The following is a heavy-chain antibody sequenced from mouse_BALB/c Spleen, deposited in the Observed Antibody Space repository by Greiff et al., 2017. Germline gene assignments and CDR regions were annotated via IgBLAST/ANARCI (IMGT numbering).Heavy chain of an antibody. J-gene: IGHJ4*01. CDR3: ARDLGNFGAMDY. Sequence: EVQLVESGGGLVKPGGSLKLSCAASGFTFSSYAMSWVRQSPEKRLEWVAEISSGGSYTYYPDTVTGRFTISRDNAKNTLYLEMSSLRSEDTAMYYCARDLGNFGAMDYWGQGTSGTVSS. CDR1: GFTFSSYA. CDR2: ISSGGSYT. D-gene: IGHD2-1*01. V-gene: IGHV5-9-4*01.